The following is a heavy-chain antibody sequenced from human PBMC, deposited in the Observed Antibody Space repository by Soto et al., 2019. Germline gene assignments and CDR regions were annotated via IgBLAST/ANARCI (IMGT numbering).Heavy chain of an antibody. Sequence: GSLRLSCAASGFTFSSYGMHWVRQAPGKGLEWVAVIWYDGSNKYYADSVKGRFTISRDNSKNTLYLQMNSLRAEDTAVYYCARENGVPAAVASYWFDPWGQGTLVTVSS. CDR3: ARENGVPAAVASYWFDP. D-gene: IGHD2-2*01. V-gene: IGHV3-33*01. CDR2: IWYDGSNK. J-gene: IGHJ5*02. CDR1: GFTFSSYG.